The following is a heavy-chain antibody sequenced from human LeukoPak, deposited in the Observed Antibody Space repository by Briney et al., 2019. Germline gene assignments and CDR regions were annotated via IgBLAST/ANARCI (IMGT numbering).Heavy chain of an antibody. D-gene: IGHD6-6*01. Sequence: GGSLRLSCAASGFTFSSYAMSWVRQAPGKGLEWVSAISGSGGSTYYADSVKGRFTNSRDNSKNTLYLQMNSLRAEDTAVYYCARDSPPPMSNFDYWGQGTLVTVSS. J-gene: IGHJ4*02. CDR1: GFTFSSYA. CDR3: ARDSPPPMSNFDY. CDR2: ISGSGGST. V-gene: IGHV3-23*01.